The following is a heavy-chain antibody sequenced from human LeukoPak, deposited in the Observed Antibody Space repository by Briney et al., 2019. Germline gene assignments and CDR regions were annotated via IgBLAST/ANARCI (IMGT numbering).Heavy chain of an antibody. V-gene: IGHV3-73*01. CDR2: SQSKVNSYAT. CDR1: GFIFSGSP. J-gene: IGHJ5*02. CDR3: TRHPDWS. D-gene: IGHD2-21*01. Sequence: GGSLRLSCAASGFIFSGSPMHWVRQASGKGLEWVGRSQSKVNSYATAYAASVKGRFTISRDDSKNTAYLQMNSLKTEDTAVYYCTRHPDWSWGQGTLVTVSS.